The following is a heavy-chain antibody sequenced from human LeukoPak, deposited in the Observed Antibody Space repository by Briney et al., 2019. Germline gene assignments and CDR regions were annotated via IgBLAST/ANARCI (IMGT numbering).Heavy chain of an antibody. CDR3: ARQPVEMATMGGFDY. CDR1: GYSFTSYR. Sequence: GESLKISCKGSGYSFTSYRIGWVRQMPGKGLEWMGIIYPGDSDTRYSPSFQGQVTISADKSISTAYLQWSSLKASDTAMYYCARQPVEMATMGGFDYWGQGTLVTVSS. CDR2: IYPGDSDT. D-gene: IGHD5-24*01. V-gene: IGHV5-51*01. J-gene: IGHJ4*02.